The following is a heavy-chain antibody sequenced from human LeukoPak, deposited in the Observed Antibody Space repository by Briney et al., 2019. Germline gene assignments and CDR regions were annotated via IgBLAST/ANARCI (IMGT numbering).Heavy chain of an antibody. CDR1: DGSISAYF. Sequence: PSETLSLTCTVSDGSISAYFWSWIRQPPGKGLEWIGYIYYSGITNYNPSLKSRVTISVDTPKNQFSLKLSSVTAADTAVYYCARHAPYSNYALDYWGQGTLVTVSS. J-gene: IGHJ4*02. CDR2: IYYSGIT. V-gene: IGHV4-59*08. D-gene: IGHD4-11*01. CDR3: ARHAPYSNYALDY.